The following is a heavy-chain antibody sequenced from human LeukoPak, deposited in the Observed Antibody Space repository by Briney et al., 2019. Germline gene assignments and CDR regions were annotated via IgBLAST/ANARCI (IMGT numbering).Heavy chain of an antibody. CDR3: AKDFPLLSAMGKGEGF. D-gene: IGHD3-16*01. Sequence: GGSLRLSCAASGFTFSSYAMSWVRQAPGKGLEWVSAISGSGGSTYYADSVKGRFTISRDNSKNTLYLQMNSLRAEDTAVYYRAKDFPLLSAMGKGEGFWGQGTLVTVSS. J-gene: IGHJ4*02. CDR1: GFTFSSYA. V-gene: IGHV3-23*01. CDR2: ISGSGGST.